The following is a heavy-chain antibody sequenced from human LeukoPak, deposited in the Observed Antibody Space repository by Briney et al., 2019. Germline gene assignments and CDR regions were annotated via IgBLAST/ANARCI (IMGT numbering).Heavy chain of an antibody. D-gene: IGHD1-26*01. V-gene: IGHV3-15*01. CDR1: GFTFSNAW. Sequence: NPGGSLRLSCAASGFTFSNAWMSWVRQAPGKGLEWVGRLKSKTDGGTTDYAAPVKGRSTISRDDSKNTLYLQMNSLKTEDTAVYYCTTAPAGNLDFDYWGQGTLVTVSS. CDR3: TTAPAGNLDFDY. J-gene: IGHJ4*02. CDR2: LKSKTDGGTT.